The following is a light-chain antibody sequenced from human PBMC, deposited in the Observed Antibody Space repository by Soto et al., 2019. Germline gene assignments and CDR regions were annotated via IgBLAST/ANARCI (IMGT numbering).Light chain of an antibody. Sequence: ETVLTQSPGTLSLSPGERATLSCRASQTVTSSYLAWYQQRPGQPPRLLIYDASSGATGIPDRFSGSGSGTDFTLTISRLEPEEFGVYYCQQYGSTPWTSGQGTKAEIK. J-gene: IGKJ1*01. CDR1: QTVTSSY. CDR2: DAS. V-gene: IGKV3-20*01. CDR3: QQYGSTPWT.